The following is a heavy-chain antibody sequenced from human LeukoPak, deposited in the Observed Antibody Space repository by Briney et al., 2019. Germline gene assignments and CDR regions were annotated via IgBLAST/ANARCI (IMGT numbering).Heavy chain of an antibody. Sequence: GGSLRLSCAASGFTFSSYWMSWVRQAPGKGLEWVANIKQDGSEKYYVDFVKGRFTISRDNAKNSLYLQMNSLRAEDTAVYYCARESSGHYSDYWGQGTLVTVSS. CDR3: ARESSGHYSDY. CDR2: IKQDGSEK. J-gene: IGHJ4*02. D-gene: IGHD3-22*01. V-gene: IGHV3-7*01. CDR1: GFTFSSYW.